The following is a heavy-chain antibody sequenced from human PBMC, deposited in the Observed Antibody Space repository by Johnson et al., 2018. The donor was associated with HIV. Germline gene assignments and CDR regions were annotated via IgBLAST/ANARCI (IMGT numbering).Heavy chain of an antibody. D-gene: IGHD5-24*01. V-gene: IGHV3-66*01. CDR1: GLTVSTND. CDR3: ARDGPGDGNAMGGSGAFDI. Sequence: MQLLESGGGLVQPGGSLRLSSAASGLTVSTNDINWVRQAPGKGLAWVAIIYSGDITYYADSLAGRFTISRDKSKNTVYLQMNSLRVEDTAVYYCARDGPGDGNAMGGSGAFDIWGQGTMVTVSS. J-gene: IGHJ3*02. CDR2: IYSGDIT.